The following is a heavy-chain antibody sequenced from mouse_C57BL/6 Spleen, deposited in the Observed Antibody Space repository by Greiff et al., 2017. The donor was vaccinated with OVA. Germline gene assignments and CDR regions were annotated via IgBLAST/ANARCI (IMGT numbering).Heavy chain of an antibody. V-gene: IGHV1-54*01. D-gene: IGHD3-2*02. CDR2: INPGSGGT. CDR1: GYAFTNYL. Sequence: VNVVESGAELVRPGTSVKVSCKASGYAFTNYLIEWVKQRPGQGLEWIGVINPGSGGTNYNEKFKGKATLTADKSSSTAYMQLSSLTSEDSAVYFCAKGGAAQATDYYAMDYWGQGTSVTVSS. CDR3: AKGGAAQATDYYAMDY. J-gene: IGHJ4*01.